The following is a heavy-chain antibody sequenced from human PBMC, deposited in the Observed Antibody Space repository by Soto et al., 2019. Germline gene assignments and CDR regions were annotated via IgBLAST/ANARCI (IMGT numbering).Heavy chain of an antibody. D-gene: IGHD2-2*01. CDR3: ARGDCISTSCYGEGYYYYYGMDV. CDR1: GGSISSDSYY. CDR2: IYYSGTT. V-gene: IGHV4-31*03. J-gene: IGHJ6*02. Sequence: SETLSLTCTVSGGSISSDSYYWSWIRQHPGKGLEWIGYIYYSGTTYYNPSLKSRVTISVDTSKNQFSLKLSSVTAADTAVYYCARGDCISTSCYGEGYYYYYGMDVWGQGTTVTVSS.